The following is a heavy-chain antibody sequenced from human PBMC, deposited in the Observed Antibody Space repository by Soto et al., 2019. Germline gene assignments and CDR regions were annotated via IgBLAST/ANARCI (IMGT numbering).Heavy chain of an antibody. CDR3: ARDRSWFGELSAFDI. CDR1: GYTFTSYA. D-gene: IGHD3-10*01. CDR2: INAGNGNT. V-gene: IGHV1-3*01. J-gene: IGHJ3*02. Sequence: ASVKVSCXASGYTFTSYAMHWVRQAPGQRLEWMGWINAGNGNTEYSQKFQGRVTITRDTSASTAYMELSSLRSEDTAVYYCARDRSWFGELSAFDIWGQGTMVTVSS.